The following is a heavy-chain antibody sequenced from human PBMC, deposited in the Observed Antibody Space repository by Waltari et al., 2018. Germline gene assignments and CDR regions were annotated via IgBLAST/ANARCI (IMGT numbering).Heavy chain of an antibody. V-gene: IGHV4-61*02. CDR2: IYTIGST. CDR1: GGSISSGSYY. CDR3: ASREIAAALGMDV. J-gene: IGHJ6*02. Sequence: QVQLQESGPGLVKPSQTLSLTCTVSGGSISSGSYYWSWIRQPAGKGLEWIGRIYTIGSTNYNPSLKSLVTISVYTSKNQFSLKWSSVTAADTAVYYCASREIAAALGMDVWGQGTTVTVSS. D-gene: IGHD6-13*01.